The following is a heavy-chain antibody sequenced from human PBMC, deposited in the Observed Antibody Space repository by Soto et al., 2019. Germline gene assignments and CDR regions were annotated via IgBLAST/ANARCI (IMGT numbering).Heavy chain of an antibody. CDR3: AREGSGSSLDY. CDR2: INPSGGST. Sequence: QVQLVQSGAEVKKPGASVKVSCKASGYTFTSYFMHWVRQAPGLGLEWMGIINPSGGSTTYAQKFQGRVTMTRDTSTSTVYMELSSLRSEDTAVYCCAREGSGSSLDYWGQGTLVTVSS. CDR1: GYTFTSYF. J-gene: IGHJ4*02. D-gene: IGHD6-25*01. V-gene: IGHV1-46*01.